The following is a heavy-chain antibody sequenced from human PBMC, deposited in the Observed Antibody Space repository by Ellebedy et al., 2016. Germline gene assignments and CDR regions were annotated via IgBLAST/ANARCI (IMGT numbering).Heavy chain of an antibody. Sequence: SETLSLTCTVSGGSITSYYYWSWFRQPPGKGLEWIGYIDYSGSAHYSPSIDSRVTISVDTSKKFFSLNLSSVTAADMAVYFCARDPGRYCTGGSCYSRGDWFDPWGQGTLVKVSS. D-gene: IGHD2-15*01. V-gene: IGHV4-30-4*01. CDR1: GGSITSYYY. CDR2: IDYSGSA. CDR3: ARDPGRYCTGGSCYSRGDWFDP. J-gene: IGHJ5*02.